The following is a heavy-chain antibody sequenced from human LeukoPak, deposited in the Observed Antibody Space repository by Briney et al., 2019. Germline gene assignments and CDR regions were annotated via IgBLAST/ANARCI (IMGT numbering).Heavy chain of an antibody. J-gene: IGHJ1*01. Sequence: PGGSLRLSCAASGFTFNNAWMSWVRQAPGKGLEWVGRIKSKSDGGTRDYAAPVKARFTISRDDSKNTLYLQMNSLKTEDTGVYYCASHPYYSNWYPYFQHWGQGTLVTVSS. V-gene: IGHV3-15*01. CDR3: ASHPYYSNWYPYFQH. CDR1: GFTFNNAW. D-gene: IGHD6-13*01. CDR2: IKSKSDGGTR.